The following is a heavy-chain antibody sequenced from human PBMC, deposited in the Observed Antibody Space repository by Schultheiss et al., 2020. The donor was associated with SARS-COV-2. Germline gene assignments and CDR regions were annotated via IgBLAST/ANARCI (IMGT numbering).Heavy chain of an antibody. Sequence: SETLSLTCGVYGGSFSGYYWSWIRQHPGKGLEWVGFIHKSGSTYYNPSLKSRVTISLDTSKNQFSLDLTSVTAADTAVYYCAASTNSHAFEIWGQGTMVTVSS. J-gene: IGHJ3*02. V-gene: IGHV4-34*01. CDR3: AASTNSHAFEI. CDR2: IHKSGST. CDR1: GGSFSGYY.